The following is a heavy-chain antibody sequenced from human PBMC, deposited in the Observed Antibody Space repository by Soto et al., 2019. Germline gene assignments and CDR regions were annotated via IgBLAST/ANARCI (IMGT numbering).Heavy chain of an antibody. D-gene: IGHD3-3*01. CDR2: ISGSGGST. V-gene: IGHV3-23*01. CDR1: GFTFSSYA. J-gene: IGHJ4*02. CDR3: ATFDYDFWSGYYKSGTFDY. Sequence: GGSLRLSCAASGFTFSSYAMSWVRQAPGKGLEWVSAISGSGGSTYYADSVKGRFTISRDNSKNTLYLQMNSLRAEDTAVYYCATFDYDFWSGYYKSGTFDYWGQGTLVTVSS.